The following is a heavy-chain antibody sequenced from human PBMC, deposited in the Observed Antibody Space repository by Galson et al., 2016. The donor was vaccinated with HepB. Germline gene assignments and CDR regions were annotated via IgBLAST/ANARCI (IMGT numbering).Heavy chain of an antibody. CDR2: INSAGTDT. V-gene: IGHV3-21*01. J-gene: IGHJ6*02. CDR3: ARSVAKGPKSAGMDV. CDR1: GYTFSYYH. Sequence: SLRLSCAGSGYTFSYYHLNWYRQAPGKGLEWVSTINSAGTDTYYPDSLRGRFTISRDNNKNSLFLQINSLRAEDTAVYYCARSVAKGPKSAGMDVWGQGTAVTVSS.